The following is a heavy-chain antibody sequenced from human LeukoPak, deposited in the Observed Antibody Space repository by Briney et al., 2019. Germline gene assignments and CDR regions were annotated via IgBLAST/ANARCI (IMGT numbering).Heavy chain of an antibody. V-gene: IGHV3-30*18. Sequence: GGSLRLSCAASGFTFSSYGVHWVRQAPGKGLEWVAVISYDGSNKYYADSVKGRFTISRDNSKNTLYLQMNSLRAEDTAVYYCAKDRLLWFGESFDYWGQGTLVTVSS. D-gene: IGHD3-10*01. J-gene: IGHJ4*02. CDR3: AKDRLLWFGESFDY. CDR1: GFTFSSYG. CDR2: ISYDGSNK.